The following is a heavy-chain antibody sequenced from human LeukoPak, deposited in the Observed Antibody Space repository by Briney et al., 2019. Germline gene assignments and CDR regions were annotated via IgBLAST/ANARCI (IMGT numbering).Heavy chain of an antibody. CDR2: IYSGGST. Sequence: GGSLRLSCAASGFTVSSNYMSWVRQAQGRGLEWVSVIYSGGSTYYADSVKGRFTISRDNSKNTLYLQMNSLRAEDTAVYYCARRPAAKYYYYGMDVWGQGTTVTVSS. CDR1: GFTVSSNY. V-gene: IGHV3-66*01. CDR3: ARRPAAKYYYYGMDV. D-gene: IGHD2-2*01. J-gene: IGHJ6*02.